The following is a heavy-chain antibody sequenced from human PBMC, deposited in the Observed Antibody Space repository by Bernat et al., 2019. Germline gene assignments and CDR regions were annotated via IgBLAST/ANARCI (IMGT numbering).Heavy chain of an antibody. J-gene: IGHJ4*02. CDR1: GFTFGDYA. CDR3: TREGCSGGSCYFYFDY. Sequence: EVQLVESEGGLVQPGRSLRLSCTASGFTFGDYAMSWFRQAPGKGLEWVGFIRSKAYGGTTEYAASVKGRFTISRDDSKSIAYLQMNSLKTEDTAVYYCTREGCSGGSCYFYFDYWGQGTLVTVSS. D-gene: IGHD2-15*01. V-gene: IGHV3-49*03. CDR2: IRSKAYGGTT.